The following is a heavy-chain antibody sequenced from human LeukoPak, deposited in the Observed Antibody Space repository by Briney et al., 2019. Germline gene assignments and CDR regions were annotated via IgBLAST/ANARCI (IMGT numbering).Heavy chain of an antibody. CDR3: ANTEYVWGSYRSKYYFDY. CDR1: GFTFSSYA. CDR2: ISGSGGST. J-gene: IGHJ4*02. V-gene: IGHV3-23*01. Sequence: PGNSLRLSCAASGFTFSSYAMSWVRQAPGKGLEWVSAISGSGGSTYYADSVKGRFTISRDNSKNTLYLQMNSLRAEDTAVYYCANTEYVWGSYRSKYYFDYWGQGTLVTVSS. D-gene: IGHD3-16*02.